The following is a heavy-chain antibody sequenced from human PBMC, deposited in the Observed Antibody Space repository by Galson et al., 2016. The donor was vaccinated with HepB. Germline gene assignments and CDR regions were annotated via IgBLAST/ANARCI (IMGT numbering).Heavy chain of an antibody. CDR3: AIPPQGKWLQLRSGFDY. Sequence: SVKVSCKASGGTSNNYAFNWVRQAPGQGLEWMGGITPVFGAANYAQNFRGRVTITADESTNTTYMDLSSLTSNDTAVYYCAIPPQGKWLQLRSGFDYWGQGSLVIVSS. CDR1: GGTSNNYA. D-gene: IGHD5-24*01. CDR2: ITPVFGAA. J-gene: IGHJ4*02. V-gene: IGHV1-69*13.